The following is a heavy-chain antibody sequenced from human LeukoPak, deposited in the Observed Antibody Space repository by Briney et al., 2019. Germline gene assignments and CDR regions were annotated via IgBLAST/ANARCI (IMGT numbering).Heavy chain of an antibody. J-gene: IGHJ4*02. D-gene: IGHD4-11*01. V-gene: IGHV1-2*06. CDR3: ARPYTSLYYSIYQQLFDY. CDR1: GYTFTGYY. Sequence: ASVKVSCKASGYTFTGYYMHWVRQAPGQGLEWMGRINPNSGGTNYAQKFQGRVTMTRDTSISTAYMELSRLRSDDTAVYYCARPYTSLYYSIYQQLFDYWGQGTLVTVSS. CDR2: INPNSGGT.